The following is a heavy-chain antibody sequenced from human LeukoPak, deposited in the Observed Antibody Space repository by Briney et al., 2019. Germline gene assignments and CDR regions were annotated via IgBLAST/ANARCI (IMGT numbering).Heavy chain of an antibody. D-gene: IGHD3-22*01. CDR3: ARKVYDSSGVTSAFDI. CDR1: GYTFTGYY. J-gene: IGHJ3*02. V-gene: IGHV1-2*02. CDR2: INPNSGGT. Sequence: GASVKVSCKASGYTFTGYYMHWVRQAPGQGLEWMGWINPNSGGTNYAQKFQGRVTMTRDTSISTAYMELSRLRSDDTAVYYCARKVYDSSGVTSAFDIWGQGTMVTVSS.